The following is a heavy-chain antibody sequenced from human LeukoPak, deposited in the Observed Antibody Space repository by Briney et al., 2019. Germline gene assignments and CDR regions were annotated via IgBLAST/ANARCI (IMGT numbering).Heavy chain of an antibody. CDR1: GFTFSSYA. Sequence: PGGSLRLSCAASGFTFSSYAMSWVRQAPGKGLEWVSAISGSGGSTYYADSVKGRFTISRDNSKNTLYLQMNSLRAEDTAVYSCAKDYTPLSLGAAAAYVFDYWGQGTLVTVSS. CDR2: ISGSGGST. D-gene: IGHD6-13*01. CDR3: AKDYTPLSLGAAAAYVFDY. J-gene: IGHJ4*02. V-gene: IGHV3-23*01.